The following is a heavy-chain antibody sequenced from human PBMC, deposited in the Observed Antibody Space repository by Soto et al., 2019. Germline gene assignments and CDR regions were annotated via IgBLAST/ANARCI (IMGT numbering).Heavy chain of an antibody. Sequence: GGSLRLSCAASGFTFSSYAMSWVRQAPGQGLEWVSAVSRTGGITYYADSVKGRFTISRDNSKNTLSLQMNSLRAEDTALYFCAKSPAVAARDLDAFDIWGQGTMVTV. CDR2: VSRTGGIT. J-gene: IGHJ3*02. V-gene: IGHV3-23*01. D-gene: IGHD2-15*01. CDR3: AKSPAVAARDLDAFDI. CDR1: GFTFSSYA.